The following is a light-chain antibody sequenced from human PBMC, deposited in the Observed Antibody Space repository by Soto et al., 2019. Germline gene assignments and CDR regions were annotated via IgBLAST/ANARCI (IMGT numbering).Light chain of an antibody. CDR2: GAS. V-gene: IGKV3-15*01. CDR1: QSVSSN. Sequence: EIVMTQSPATLSVSPGERATLSCRASQSVSSNLAWYQQKPGQAPRLLIYGASTRATGIPARFSGSGSGTEFTLTISSLLSEDFAVYYCQQYNNWPRVTFGPGTKVDIK. J-gene: IGKJ3*01. CDR3: QQYNNWPRVT.